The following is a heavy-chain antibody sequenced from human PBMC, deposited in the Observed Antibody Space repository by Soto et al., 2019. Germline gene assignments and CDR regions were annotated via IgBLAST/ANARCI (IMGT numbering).Heavy chain of an antibody. CDR1: GFTVSSNY. Sequence: EVQLVESGGGLIQPGGSLRLSCAASGFTVSSNYMSWVRQAPEKGLEWVSVIYSGGSTYYADSVKGRFTISRDNSKNTLYLQMNSLRAEDTAVYYCARDRVESGYPEYFQHWGQGTLVTVSS. J-gene: IGHJ1*01. CDR3: ARDRVESGYPEYFQH. D-gene: IGHD3-22*01. CDR2: IYSGGST. V-gene: IGHV3-53*01.